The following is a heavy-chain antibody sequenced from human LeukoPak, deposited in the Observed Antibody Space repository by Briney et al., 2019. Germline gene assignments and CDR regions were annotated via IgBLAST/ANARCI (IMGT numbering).Heavy chain of an antibody. J-gene: IGHJ4*02. Sequence: PSETLSLTCAVYGESFSGYYWNRIRQSPGKGLEWIGEINHSGSTNYNPSLKSRVTVSVDTSKNQFFLKLRSVTAADTAMYYCARRGSARTLDYWGQGTLVTVSS. V-gene: IGHV4-34*01. CDR3: ARRGSARTLDY. CDR2: INHSGST. CDR1: GESFSGYY. D-gene: IGHD3-16*01.